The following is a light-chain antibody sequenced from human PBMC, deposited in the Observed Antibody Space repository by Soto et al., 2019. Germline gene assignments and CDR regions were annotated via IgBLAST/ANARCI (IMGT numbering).Light chain of an antibody. V-gene: IGLV2-11*01. Sequence: QSVLTQPRSVSGSPGQSVTISCTGTSSDVGGYNYVSWYQQHPGKAPKSMIYDVSKRPSGVPDRFSGSKSGNTASLTISGLQAEDEADYYCQSYDSILSGVIFGGGTKLTVL. CDR3: QSYDSILSGVI. J-gene: IGLJ2*01. CDR2: DVS. CDR1: SSDVGGYNY.